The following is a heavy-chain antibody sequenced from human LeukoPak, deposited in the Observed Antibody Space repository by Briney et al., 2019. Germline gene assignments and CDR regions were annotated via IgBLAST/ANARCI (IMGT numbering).Heavy chain of an antibody. V-gene: IGHV3-48*03. CDR2: ISSSGSTI. J-gene: IGHJ6*02. CDR1: GFTFSSCE. CDR3: ASTADTAMAAPYYYYGMDV. Sequence: GGSLRLSCAASGFTFSSCEMNWVRQAPGKGLEWVSYISSSGSTIYYADSVKGRFTISRDNAKNSLYLQMNSLRAEDTAVYYCASTADTAMAAPYYYYGMDVWGQGTTVTVSS. D-gene: IGHD5-18*01.